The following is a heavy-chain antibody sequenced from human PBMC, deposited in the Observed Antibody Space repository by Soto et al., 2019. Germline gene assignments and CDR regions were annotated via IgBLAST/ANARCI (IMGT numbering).Heavy chain of an antibody. CDR3: AAVGGYSSGPDAFDI. CDR1: GYTFTSYG. V-gene: IGHV1-18*01. CDR2: ISAYSGNT. D-gene: IGHD6-19*01. J-gene: IGHJ3*02. Sequence: GASVKVSCKASGYTFTSYGISWVRQAPGQGLEWMGWISAYSGNTNYAQKFQGRVTITRDISTSTAYMELSSLRSEDTAVYYCAAVGGYSSGPDAFDIRGQGTMVTV.